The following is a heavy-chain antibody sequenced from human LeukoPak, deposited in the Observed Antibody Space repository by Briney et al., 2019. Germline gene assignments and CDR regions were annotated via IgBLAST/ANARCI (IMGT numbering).Heavy chain of an antibody. D-gene: IGHD7-27*01. Sequence: PSRTLSLTPTVSVGSLSSYYWSWIRQPPGRGVEWIRDIYYSVSTNYNPSLKSRVTISVDTYKNQFSLKLSSVAAADTAVYYCARVLGRFDLWGRGTLVTVSS. CDR2: IYYSVST. CDR1: VGSLSSYY. V-gene: IGHV4-59*01. CDR3: ARVLGRFDL. J-gene: IGHJ2*01.